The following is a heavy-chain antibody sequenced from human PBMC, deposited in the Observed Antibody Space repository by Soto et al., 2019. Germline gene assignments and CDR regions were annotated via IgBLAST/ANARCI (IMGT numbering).Heavy chain of an antibody. CDR1: GSSISSGYY. CDR3: ASTLMVRGVGRDY. J-gene: IGHJ4*02. D-gene: IGHD3-10*01. V-gene: IGHV4-38-2*01. Sequence: PSETLSLTCAVSGSSISSGYYWGWIRQPPGKGLEWIGSIYHSGSTYYNPSLKSRVTISVDTSKNQFSLKLSSVTAADTAVYYCASTLMVRGVGRDYWGQG. CDR2: IYHSGST.